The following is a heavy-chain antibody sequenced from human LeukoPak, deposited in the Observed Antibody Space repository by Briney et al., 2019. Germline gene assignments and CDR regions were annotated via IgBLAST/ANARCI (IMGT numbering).Heavy chain of an antibody. D-gene: IGHD3-10*01. CDR2: IDWDDDK. CDR1: GFSLGTSGMC. V-gene: IGHV2-70*11. Sequence: SGPALVKPTQTLTLTCTFSGFSLGTSGMCVSWIRQPPGMALEWLARIDWDDDKYYSTSLKTRLTISKDTSKNQVVLTMTNMEPVDTATYYCAQICSPRFGDFVDYWGQGTLVTVFS. CDR3: AQICSPRFGDFVDY. J-gene: IGHJ4*02.